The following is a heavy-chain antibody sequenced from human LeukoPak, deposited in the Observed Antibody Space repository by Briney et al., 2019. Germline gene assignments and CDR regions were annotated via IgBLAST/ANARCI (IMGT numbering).Heavy chain of an antibody. Sequence: GGSLRLSCAASGFTVSSNYMSWVRQAPGKGLEWVSGISGSGGSTYYADSVKGRFTISRDNSKNTLYLQMNSLRAGDTAVYYCAKAMGATLFDYWGQGTLVTVSS. D-gene: IGHD1-26*01. J-gene: IGHJ4*02. CDR1: GFTVSSNY. V-gene: IGHV3-23*01. CDR3: AKAMGATLFDY. CDR2: ISGSGGST.